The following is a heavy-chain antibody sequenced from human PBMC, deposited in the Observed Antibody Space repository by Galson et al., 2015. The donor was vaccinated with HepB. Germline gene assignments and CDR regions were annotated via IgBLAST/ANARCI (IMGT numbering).Heavy chain of an antibody. D-gene: IGHD4-23*01. V-gene: IGHV3-30*18. CDR1: GFTFSSYG. J-gene: IGHJ6*02. CDR3: AKDRLRYPGGYYYGMDV. Sequence: SLRLSCAASGFTFSSYGMHWVRQAPGKGLEWVAVISYDGSNKYYADSVKGRFTISRDNSKNTLYLQMNSLRAEDTAVYYCAKDRLRYPGGYYYGMDVWGQGTTVTVSS. CDR2: ISYDGSNK.